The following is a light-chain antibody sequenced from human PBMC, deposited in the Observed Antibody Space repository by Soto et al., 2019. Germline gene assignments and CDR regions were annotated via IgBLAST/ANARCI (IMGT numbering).Light chain of an antibody. CDR2: AAS. V-gene: IGKV1-27*01. CDR3: QKFSAVPA. J-gene: IGKJ4*01. CDR1: QPIYNY. Sequence: DIQMTQSPSSLSASVGDRVTITCRASQPIYNYLAWYQQKPGKVPTLLLSAASTLQSGVPSRFSGSGSGTDFTITISSLEPEDVATYYCQKFSAVPAFGGGTKVEI.